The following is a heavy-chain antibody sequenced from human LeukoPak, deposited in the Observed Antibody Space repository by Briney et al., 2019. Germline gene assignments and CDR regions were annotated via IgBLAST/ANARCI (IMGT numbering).Heavy chain of an antibody. Sequence: PGRSLRLSCAASGFSFSNNDMHWVRQFSGKGLEWVSGLGVAGDRYYPVSVRGRFTVSRDRAGTYLYLQMNSLSAGDTAVYYCARGHYYGSGGDTFDVWGKGTMVIVSS. V-gene: IGHV3-13*01. CDR3: ARGHYYGSGGDTFDV. CDR1: GFSFSNND. CDR2: LGVAGDR. D-gene: IGHD3-10*01. J-gene: IGHJ3*01.